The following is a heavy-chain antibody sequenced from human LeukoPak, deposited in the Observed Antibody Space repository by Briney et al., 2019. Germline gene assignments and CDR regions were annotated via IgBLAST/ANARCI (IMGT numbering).Heavy chain of an antibody. V-gene: IGHV1-18*01. Sequence: ASVKVSCKASGYTFTSYGISWVRQAPGQGLEWMGWISAYNGNTNYAQKLQGRVTMTTDTSTSTAYMELRSLRSDDTAVYYCASTSPYCSSTSCYRKDYYYYYGMDVWGQGTTVTVSS. CDR3: ASTSPYCSSTSCYRKDYYYYYGMDV. J-gene: IGHJ6*02. CDR2: ISAYNGNT. D-gene: IGHD2-2*02. CDR1: GYTFTSYG.